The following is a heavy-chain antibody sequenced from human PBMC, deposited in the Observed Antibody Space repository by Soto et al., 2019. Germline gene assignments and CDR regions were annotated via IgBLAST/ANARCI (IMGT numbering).Heavy chain of an antibody. J-gene: IGHJ4*02. V-gene: IGHV3-23*01. CDR3: EKMGRDAYKPIDS. CDR2: ISASGYST. D-gene: IGHD3-16*01. CDR1: GFTFSDSA. Sequence: GGSLRLSCAASGFTFSDSAMGWVRQAPGKGLEWVSSISASGYSTYYADSVKGRFTISRDTSKNTLYLQTNSLRAEDTAMYYCEKMGRDAYKPIDSWGQGSLVTVSS.